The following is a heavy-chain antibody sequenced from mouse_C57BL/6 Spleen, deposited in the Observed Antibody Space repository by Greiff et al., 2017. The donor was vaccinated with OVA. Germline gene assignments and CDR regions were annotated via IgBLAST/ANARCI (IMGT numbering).Heavy chain of an antibody. CDR1: GYTFTDYE. CDR3: TRPRQLRPYYAMDY. V-gene: IGHV1-15*01. Sequence: VQLQQSGAELVRPGASVTLSCKASGYTFTDYEMHWVKQTPVHGLEWIGAIDPETGGTAYNQKFKGKAILTADKSSSTAYMELRSLTSEDSAVYYCTRPRQLRPYYAMDYWGQGTSVTVSS. CDR2: IDPETGGT. D-gene: IGHD3-2*02. J-gene: IGHJ4*01.